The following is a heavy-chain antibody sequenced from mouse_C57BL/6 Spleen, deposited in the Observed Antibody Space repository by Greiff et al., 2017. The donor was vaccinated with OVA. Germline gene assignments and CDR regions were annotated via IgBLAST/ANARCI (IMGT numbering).Heavy chain of an antibody. D-gene: IGHD1-1*01. J-gene: IGHJ4*01. Sequence: EVQLQQSGTVLARPGASVKMSCKTSGYTFTSYWMHWVKQRPGPGLEWIGAIYPGNSDTSYNQKFKGKAKLTAVTSASTAYMELSSLTNEDSAVYYCTRPYDYGSSYDYAMDYWGQGTSVTVSS. CDR3: TRPYDYGSSYDYAMDY. V-gene: IGHV1-5*01. CDR2: IYPGNSDT. CDR1: GYTFTSYW.